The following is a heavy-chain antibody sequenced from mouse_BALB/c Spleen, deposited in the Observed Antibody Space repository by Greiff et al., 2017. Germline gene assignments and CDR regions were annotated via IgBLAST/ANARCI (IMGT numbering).Heavy chain of an antibody. CDR2: ISSGGSYT. J-gene: IGHJ4*01. CDR1: GFTFSSYA. V-gene: IGHV5-9-4*01. CDR3: ARARPHYCDMDY. Sequence: DVKLQESGGGLVKPGGSLKLSCAASGFTFSSYAMSWVRQSPEKRLEWVAEISSGGSYTYYPDTVTGRFTISRDNAKNTLYLEMSSLRSEDTAMYYCARARPHYCDMDYGGRGTSVTVSS.